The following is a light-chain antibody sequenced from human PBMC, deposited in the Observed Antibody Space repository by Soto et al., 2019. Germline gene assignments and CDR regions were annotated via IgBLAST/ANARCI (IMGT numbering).Light chain of an antibody. Sequence: QSALTQPASMSGSPGQSITISCTGTSSDVGSFNLVSWYQQHPGKVPKLIMFEDFNRPSGISNRFSGSKSGNTASLTISGLQVEDEADYYCCSYAGSRIVIFGGGTKVTVL. CDR2: EDF. CDR1: SSDVGSFNL. V-gene: IGLV2-23*01. J-gene: IGLJ2*01. CDR3: CSYAGSRIVI.